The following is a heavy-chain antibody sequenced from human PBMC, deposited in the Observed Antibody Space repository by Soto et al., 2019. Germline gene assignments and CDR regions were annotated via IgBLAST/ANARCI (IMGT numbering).Heavy chain of an antibody. CDR3: ARYQGVPPQDGMAV. Sequence: GESLKISCEGSGYSFTRRWISWVRQMPGKGLDWMARIDPSDSYINYSPSFQGHVTISVDKSISTAYLQWNSLKASDTAMYYCARYQGVPPQDGMAVWGQGTTVSVSS. D-gene: IGHD2-2*01. CDR1: GYSFTRRW. J-gene: IGHJ6*02. V-gene: IGHV5-10-1*01. CDR2: IDPSDSYI.